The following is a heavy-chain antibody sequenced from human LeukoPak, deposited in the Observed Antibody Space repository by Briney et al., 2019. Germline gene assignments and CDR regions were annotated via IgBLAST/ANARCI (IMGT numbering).Heavy chain of an antibody. D-gene: IGHD6-13*01. Sequence: GRSLRLSCAASGFTFSNYGMHWVRQAPGKGLEWVAVIAYDGSNEYYAEFVKGRFTISRDNSKNTLYLQMGSLRGEDMAVYYCARGLITGAAGTYYYYGMDVWGQGTTVTVSS. V-gene: IGHV3-30*03. CDR1: GFTFSNYG. J-gene: IGHJ6*02. CDR2: IAYDGSNE. CDR3: ARGLITGAAGTYYYYGMDV.